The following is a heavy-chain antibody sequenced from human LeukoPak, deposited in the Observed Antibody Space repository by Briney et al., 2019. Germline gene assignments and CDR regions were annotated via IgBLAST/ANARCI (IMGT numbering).Heavy chain of an antibody. CDR2: INPNSGGT. V-gene: IGHV1-2*02. D-gene: IGHD2-15*01. CDR1: GYTFTGYY. Sequence: GASVKVSCKASGYTFTGYYMHWVRQAPGQGLEWMGWINPNSGGTNYAQKFRGRVTMTRDTSISTAYMELSRLRSDDTAVYYCAMDIVVVVAATNRRGSDYYYGMDVWGQGTTVTVSS. J-gene: IGHJ6*02. CDR3: AMDIVVVVAATNRRGSDYYYGMDV.